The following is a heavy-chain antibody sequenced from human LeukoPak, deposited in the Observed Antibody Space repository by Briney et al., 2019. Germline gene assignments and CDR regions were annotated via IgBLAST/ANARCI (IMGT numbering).Heavy chain of an antibody. CDR2: TSSSGNT. CDR1: GDSINSGDYY. D-gene: IGHD3-10*01. CDR3: ARDAYGSGSYHSALDY. V-gene: IGHV4-30-4*01. J-gene: IGHJ4*02. Sequence: SETLSLTCTVSGDSINSGDYYWSWVRQPPGKGLEWIGYTSSSGNTDYNQSLKSRLTMSVDTSKNQFSLKLTSVTAADTAVYFCARDAYGSGSYHSALDYWGQGTLVTVSS.